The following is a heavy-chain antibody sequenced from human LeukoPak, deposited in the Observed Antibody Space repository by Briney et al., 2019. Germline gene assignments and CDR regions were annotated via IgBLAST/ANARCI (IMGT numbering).Heavy chain of an antibody. D-gene: IGHD6-19*01. CDR2: IKSKTDGGTT. V-gene: IGHV3-15*01. CDR3: TTDRWGSGWSGREDF. CDR1: GFTFSNAW. Sequence: PGGSLRLSCAASGFTFSNAWMSWVRQAPGKGLEWVGRIKSKTDGGTTDYAAPVKGRFTISRDDLKSTLYLQVNSLKTEDTAVYYCTTDRWGSGWSGREDFWGQGTLVTVSP. J-gene: IGHJ4*02.